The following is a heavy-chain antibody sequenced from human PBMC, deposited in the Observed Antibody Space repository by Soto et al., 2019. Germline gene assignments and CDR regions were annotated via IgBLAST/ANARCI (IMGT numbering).Heavy chain of an antibody. Sequence: GGSLRLSCAASGFTFSSYEMNWVRQAPGKGLEWVSYISSSGSTIYYADSVKGRFTISRDNAKNSLYLQMNSLRAEDTAVYYCARAGGIVVVPAARTAFDIWGQGTMVTVSS. J-gene: IGHJ3*02. D-gene: IGHD2-2*01. CDR3: ARAGGIVVVPAARTAFDI. CDR2: ISSSGSTI. V-gene: IGHV3-48*03. CDR1: GFTFSSYE.